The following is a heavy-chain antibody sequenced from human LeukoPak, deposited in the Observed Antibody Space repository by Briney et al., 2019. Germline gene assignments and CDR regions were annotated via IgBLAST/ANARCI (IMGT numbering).Heavy chain of an antibody. V-gene: IGHV4-34*01. D-gene: IGHD3-10*01. CDR2: INHSGST. CDR3: ARGPAYGSGSYYGMDY. J-gene: IGHJ4*02. Sequence: SEILSLTCAVYGGSFSGYYWSWIRQPPGKGLEWIGEINHSGSTNYNPSLKSRVTISVDTSKNQFSLKLSSVTAADTAVYYCARGPAYGSGSYYGMDYWGQGTLVTVSS. CDR1: GGSFSGYY.